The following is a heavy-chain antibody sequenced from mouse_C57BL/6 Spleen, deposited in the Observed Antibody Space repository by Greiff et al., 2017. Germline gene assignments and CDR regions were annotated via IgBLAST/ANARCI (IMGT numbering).Heavy chain of an antibody. CDR1: GYTFTGYW. D-gene: IGHD6-1*01. CDR2: NLPGSGSN. CDR3: ARSASRYFDV. Sequence: QVQLQQSGAELMKPGASVKLSCKATGYTFTGYWIEWVKQRPGHGLEWIGENLPGSGSNKYNEKFKGKATLTAQTSSNTAYMQLSSLTIEDSAIYYCARSASRYFDVWGTGTTVTVSS. V-gene: IGHV1-9*01. J-gene: IGHJ1*03.